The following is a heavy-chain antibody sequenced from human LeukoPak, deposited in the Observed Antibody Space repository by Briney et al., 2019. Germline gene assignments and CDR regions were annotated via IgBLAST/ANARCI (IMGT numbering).Heavy chain of an antibody. CDR3: ARGTAATAGIDY. J-gene: IGHJ4*02. V-gene: IGHV3-74*01. Sequence: GGALRLSCAVSGFNFSTYWIHWVRQAPGKGLVWVSLINTDGSATTYGDSAKGRFTVSRENDKNSLFLEMNSLRVEDTAVYYCARGTAATAGIDYWGQGTLVTVSS. D-gene: IGHD6-13*01. CDR1: GFNFSTYW. CDR2: INTDGSAT.